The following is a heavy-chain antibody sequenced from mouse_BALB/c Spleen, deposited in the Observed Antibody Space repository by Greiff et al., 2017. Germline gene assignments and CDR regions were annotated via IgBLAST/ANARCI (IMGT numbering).Heavy chain of an antibody. D-gene: IGHD1-1*01. J-gene: IGHJ1*01. CDR1: GYTFTDYE. V-gene: IGHV1-15*01. Sequence: VQGVESGAELVRPGASVKLSCKALGYTFTDYEMHWVKQTPVHGLEWIGAIHPGSGGTAYNQKFKGKATLTADKSSSTAYMELSSLTSEDSAVYYCTKDYDGSFWYFDVWGAGTTVTVSS. CDR3: TKDYDGSFWYFDV. CDR2: IHPGSGGT.